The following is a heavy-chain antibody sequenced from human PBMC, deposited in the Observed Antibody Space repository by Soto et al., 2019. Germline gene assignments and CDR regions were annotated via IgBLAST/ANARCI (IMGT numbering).Heavy chain of an antibody. CDR1: GGTFSSYA. V-gene: IGHV1-69*13. D-gene: IGHD2-8*01. J-gene: IGHJ6*02. CDR2: IIPIFGTA. CDR3: CTYCTNGVCYSGYYYGMDV. Sequence: SVKVSCKASGGTFSSYAISWVRQAPGQGLEWMGGIIPIFGTANYAQKFQGRVTITADESTSTAYTELSSLRSEDTAVYYCCTYCTNGVCYSGYYYGMDVWGQGTTVTVSS.